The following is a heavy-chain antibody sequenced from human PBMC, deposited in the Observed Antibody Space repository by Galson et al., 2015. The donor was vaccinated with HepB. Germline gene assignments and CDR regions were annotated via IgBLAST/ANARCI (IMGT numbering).Heavy chain of an antibody. CDR1: GFTVSTND. V-gene: IGHV3-66*02. J-gene: IGHJ6*02. D-gene: IGHD2/OR15-2a*01. Sequence: SCAASGFTVSTNDVSWVRQAPGKGLEWASIIKSGGSSHFADSVKGRFTISRDNSKNTVYLQMNSLRAADTAVYFCAIDGRGISVALCYYYAMEVWGQGTTVTFSS. CDR2: IKSGGSS. CDR3: AIDGRGISVALCYYYAMEV.